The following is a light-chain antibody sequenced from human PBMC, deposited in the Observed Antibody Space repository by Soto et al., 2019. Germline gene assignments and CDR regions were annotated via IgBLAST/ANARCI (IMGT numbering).Light chain of an antibody. CDR1: SSDVGAYNY. CDR3: CSYTSSSTYV. Sequence: QPALTQPASVSGSPGQSITISCSGTSSDVGAYNYVSWYQQHPAKAPKLMIYDVSNRPSGVSDRFSGSKSGNTASLTISGFHDKHEAVYYCCSYTSSSTYVFVSGSKVTVL. J-gene: IGLJ1*01. V-gene: IGLV2-14*01. CDR2: DVS.